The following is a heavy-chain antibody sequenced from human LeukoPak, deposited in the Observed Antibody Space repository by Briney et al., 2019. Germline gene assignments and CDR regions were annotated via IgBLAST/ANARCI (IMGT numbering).Heavy chain of an antibody. J-gene: IGHJ3*02. V-gene: IGHV4-59*11. D-gene: IGHD3-16*01. CDR2: ISYIGNT. CDR1: GGSISSHY. CDR3: ARDPTRGNKGLDI. Sequence: SETLSLTCTVSGGSISSHYWSWIRQPPGKGLEWIGYISYIGNTNYNPSLKSRVTISVDTSKNQFSLKLSSVTAADAAVYFCARDPTRGNKGLDIWGQGTMVTVST.